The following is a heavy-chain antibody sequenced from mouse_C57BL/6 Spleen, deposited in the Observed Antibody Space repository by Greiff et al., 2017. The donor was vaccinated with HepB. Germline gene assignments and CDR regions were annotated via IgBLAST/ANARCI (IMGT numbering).Heavy chain of an antibody. V-gene: IGHV5-16*01. CDR2: INDDGSST. CDR1: GFTFSDYY. D-gene: IGHD2-4*01. J-gene: IGHJ3*01. Sequence: EVKLVESEGGLVQPGSSMKLSCTASGFTFSDYYMAWVRQVPEKGLEWVANINDDGSSTYYLDSLKSRFIISRDNAKNILYLQMSSLKSEDTATYYCARYDYDGFAYWGQGTLVTVSA. CDR3: ARYDYDGFAY.